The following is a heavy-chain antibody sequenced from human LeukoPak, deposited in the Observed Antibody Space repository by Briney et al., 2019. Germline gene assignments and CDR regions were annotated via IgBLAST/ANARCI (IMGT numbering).Heavy chain of an antibody. CDR1: GGSISSYY. V-gene: IGHV4-59*08. Sequence: SETLSLTCTVSGGSISSYYWSWIRQPPGKGLEWIGYIYYSGSTNYNPSLKSRVTISVDTSKNQFSLKLSSVTAADTAVYYCARSLHTKVLEWLDSNWFDPWGQGTLVTVSS. CDR2: IYYSGST. J-gene: IGHJ5*02. D-gene: IGHD3-3*01. CDR3: ARSLHTKVLEWLDSNWFDP.